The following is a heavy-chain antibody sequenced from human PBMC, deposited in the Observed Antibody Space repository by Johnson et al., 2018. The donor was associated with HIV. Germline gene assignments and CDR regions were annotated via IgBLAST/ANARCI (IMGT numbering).Heavy chain of an antibody. D-gene: IGHD4-23*01. J-gene: IGHJ3*02. V-gene: IGHV3-23*04. Sequence: VQLVESGGGLVQPGGSLRLSCAASGFTFSSYAMSWVRQAPGKGLEWVSAIRGSGGSTYYADSVKGRFTISRDNSKNTLYLQMNSMRAEDTAVYYCVREIQSYGGNFGGAFDIWGQGTMVTVSS. CDR3: VREIQSYGGNFGGAFDI. CDR2: IRGSGGST. CDR1: GFTFSSYA.